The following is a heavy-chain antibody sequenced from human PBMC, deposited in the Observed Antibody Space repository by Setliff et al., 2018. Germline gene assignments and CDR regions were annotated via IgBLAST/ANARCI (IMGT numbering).Heavy chain of an antibody. CDR3: ASQGSSHYYYYYGMDV. CDR2: IYTSGST. V-gene: IGHV4-4*02. CDR1: GDSIDTDIW. J-gene: IGHJ6*02. Sequence: PSETLSLTCTVSGDSIDTDIWWSWVRQSPGKGLEWIGHIYTSGSTNYNPSLKSRVTISVDTSKNQFSLKLSSVTAADTAVYYCASQGSSHYYYYYGMDVWGQGTTVTVSS.